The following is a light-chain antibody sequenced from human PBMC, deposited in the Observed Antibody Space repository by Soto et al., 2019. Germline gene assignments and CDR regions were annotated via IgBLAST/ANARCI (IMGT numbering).Light chain of an antibody. CDR2: DAS. CDR1: QTISSW. CDR3: QQYGSSPLT. J-gene: IGKJ4*01. Sequence: TQSPSTLSVSLGDRVTITCRASQTISSWLAWYQQKPGLAPRLLIYDASNRATGIPDRFSGSGSGTDFTLTISRLEPEDFAVYYCQQYGSSPLTFGGGTKVDIK. V-gene: IGKV3D-20*01.